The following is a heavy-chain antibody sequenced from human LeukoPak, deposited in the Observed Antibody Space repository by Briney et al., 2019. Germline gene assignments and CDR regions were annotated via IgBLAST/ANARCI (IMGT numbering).Heavy chain of an antibody. V-gene: IGHV3-23*01. CDR1: GFTFSSYA. D-gene: IGHD6-6*01. CDR2: ISGSGGST. J-gene: IGHJ5*02. Sequence: PGGSLKLSCAASGFTFSSYAMTWVRQAPGKGLEWVSAISGSGGSTHYADSVKGRFTISRDNSKNTLYLQINSLRAEDTAVYYCAKGAPYSSSLSNWFDPWGQGALVTVAS. CDR3: AKGAPYSSSLSNWFDP.